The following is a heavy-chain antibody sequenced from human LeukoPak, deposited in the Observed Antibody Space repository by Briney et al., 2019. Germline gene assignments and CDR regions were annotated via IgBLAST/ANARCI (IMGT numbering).Heavy chain of an antibody. CDR3: ARDSIMITFGGVTFDY. CDR1: GFTFSSYS. D-gene: IGHD3-16*01. Sequence: GGSLRHSCAASGFTFSSYSMNWVRQAPGKGLEWVSSISSSSSYIYYADSVKGRFTISRDNAKNSLYLQMNSLRAEDTAVYYCARDSIMITFGGVTFDYWGQGTLVTVSS. CDR2: ISSSSSYI. J-gene: IGHJ4*02. V-gene: IGHV3-21*01.